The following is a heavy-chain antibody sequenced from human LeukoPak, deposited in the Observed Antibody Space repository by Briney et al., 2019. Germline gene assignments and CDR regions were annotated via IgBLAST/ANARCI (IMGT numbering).Heavy chain of an antibody. CDR2: ISDSGGST. V-gene: IGHV3-23*01. CDR3: ARGWSMPDY. D-gene: IGHD2-8*01. J-gene: IGHJ4*02. Sequence: PGGSLRLSCAASAFTFSSFDMTWVRQAPGKGLQWVSAISDSGGSTYYADSVKGRFTVSRDNSKNTLYLQMNSLGANDTAVYYCARGWSMPDYWGQGILVTVSS. CDR1: AFTFSSFD.